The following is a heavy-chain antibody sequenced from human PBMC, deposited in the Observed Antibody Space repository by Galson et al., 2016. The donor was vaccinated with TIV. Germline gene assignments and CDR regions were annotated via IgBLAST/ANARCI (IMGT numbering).Heavy chain of an antibody. D-gene: IGHD6-6*01. Sequence: LSLTCPVSGGSISNPSYHWGWIRQPPGKGLEWIGNLFYTGSTYYNPSLESRVTISVDTSKNQFSPRLSSVSAADTAVYFCARTTGAGIAARVLFDFWGQGTLVTVSS. CDR3: ARTTGAGIAARVLFDF. CDR2: LFYTGST. V-gene: IGHV4-39*07. CDR1: GGSISNPSYH. J-gene: IGHJ4*02.